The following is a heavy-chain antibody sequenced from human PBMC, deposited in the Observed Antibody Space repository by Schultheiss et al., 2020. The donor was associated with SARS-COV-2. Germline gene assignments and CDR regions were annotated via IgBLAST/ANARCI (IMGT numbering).Heavy chain of an antibody. CDR3: AARGVSYYYGMDV. J-gene: IGHJ6*02. V-gene: IGHV4-59*01. Sequence: SETLSLTCTVSGGSISSYYWSWIRQPPGKGLEWIGYIYYSGSTNYNPSLKSRVTISVDTSKNQFSLKLSSVTAADTAVYYCAARGVSYYYGMDVWGQGTTVTVSS. CDR1: GGSISSYY. D-gene: IGHD3-16*01. CDR2: IYYSGST.